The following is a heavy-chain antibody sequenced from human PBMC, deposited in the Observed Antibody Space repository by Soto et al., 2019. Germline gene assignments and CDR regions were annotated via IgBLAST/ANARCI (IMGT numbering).Heavy chain of an antibody. CDR1: GFTFSTYS. CDR2: ISSSSYYI. J-gene: IGHJ4*02. CDR3: ARERGSCTSSSCFGSPDY. D-gene: IGHD2-2*01. Sequence: EVQLVESGGGLVQPGGSLRLSCAASGFTFSTYSMNWVRQAPGKGLEWVSSISSSSYYIYYADSVKGRFTISRDNAKNSLFLQMNSLRAEDTAVYYCARERGSCTSSSCFGSPDYWGQGTLVTVSS. V-gene: IGHV3-21*01.